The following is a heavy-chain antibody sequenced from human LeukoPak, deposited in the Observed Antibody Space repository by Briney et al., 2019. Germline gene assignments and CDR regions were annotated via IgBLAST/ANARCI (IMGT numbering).Heavy chain of an antibody. CDR3: SRDPNFYVSL. Sequence: PGGSLRLSCAASGFTFDDSWVHWVRQAPGKGLVWVARISPDGSARSYGDSVQGRTTVSRDNARDTVYLEMSSLRVEDTAVYYCSRDPNFYVSLWGQGTLVTVSS. D-gene: IGHD2/OR15-2a*01. CDR1: GFTFDDSW. J-gene: IGHJ4*02. V-gene: IGHV3-74*01. CDR2: ISPDGSAR.